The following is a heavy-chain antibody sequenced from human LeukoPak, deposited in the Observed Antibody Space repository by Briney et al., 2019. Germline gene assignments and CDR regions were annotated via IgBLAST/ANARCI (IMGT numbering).Heavy chain of an antibody. D-gene: IGHD2-2*01. CDR2: INHSGST. CDR3: ARQNFYRYCRSTSCYRPYYYYYMDV. V-gene: IGHV4-34*01. Sequence: PSETLSLTCAVYGGSFSGYYWSWIRQPPGKGLEWIGEINHSGSTNYNPSLKSRVTISVDTSKNQFSLKLSSVTAADTTVYYCARQNFYRYCRSTSCYRPYYYYYMDVWGKGTTVTISS. J-gene: IGHJ6*03. CDR1: GGSFSGYY.